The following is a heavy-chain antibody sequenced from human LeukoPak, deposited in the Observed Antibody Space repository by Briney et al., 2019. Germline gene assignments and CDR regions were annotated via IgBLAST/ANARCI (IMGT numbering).Heavy chain of an antibody. CDR2: IYYSGST. CDR1: GGSFSSSSYY. J-gene: IGHJ4*02. CDR3: SSQPGYSSGWDD. V-gene: IGHV4-39*01. D-gene: IGHD6-19*01. Sequence: PSETLSLTCTVSGGSFSSSSYYWGWIRQPPGKGLEWIGSIYYSGSTYYNPSLKSRVTISVDTSKNQFSLKLSSVTAADTAVYYCSSQPGYSSGWDDWGQGTLVTVSS.